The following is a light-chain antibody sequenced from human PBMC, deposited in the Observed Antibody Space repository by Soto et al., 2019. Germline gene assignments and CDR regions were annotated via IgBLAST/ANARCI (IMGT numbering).Light chain of an antibody. CDR3: QQYNNWHHT. J-gene: IGKJ2*01. Sequence: EIVMTQSPATLSVSPGESATLSCRASQSVGSHLAWYQQKPGQAPRLLISGASTRATGFPTSFSGSGSGTEFTLTITSLQSEDFALYFCQQYNNWHHTFGQGTKLEIK. CDR2: GAS. CDR1: QSVGSH. V-gene: IGKV3-15*01.